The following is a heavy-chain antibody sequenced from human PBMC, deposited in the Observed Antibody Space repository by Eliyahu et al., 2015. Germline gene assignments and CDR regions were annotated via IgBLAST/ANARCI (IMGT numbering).Heavy chain of an antibody. CDR1: GFTFSSXA. CDR3: ARDFDSY. Sequence: QVQLVESGGGVVQPGSXLXLXCAASGFTFSSXAMXWVRQAPGKGLEWVAVISYDGSNKYYADSVKGRFTISRDNSKNTLYLQMNSLRAEDTAVYYCARDFDSYWGQGTLVTVSS. CDR2: ISYDGSNK. J-gene: IGHJ4*02. V-gene: IGHV3-30-3*01. D-gene: IGHD3-22*01.